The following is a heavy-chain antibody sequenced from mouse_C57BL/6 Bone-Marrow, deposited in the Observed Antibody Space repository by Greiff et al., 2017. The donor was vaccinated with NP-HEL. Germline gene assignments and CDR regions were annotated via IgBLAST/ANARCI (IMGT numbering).Heavy chain of an antibody. CDR1: GYTFTSYW. V-gene: IGHV1-72*01. CDR2: IGPNSGGT. CDR3: ARPYYYGSSYDWYFDV. Sequence: QVQLQQPGAELVKPGASVKLSCKASGYTFTSYWMHWVKQRPGRGLEWIGRIGPNSGGTKYNEKLKSKATLTVDKPSSTAYMQLSSLTSEDSAVYYCARPYYYGSSYDWYFDVWGTGTTVTVSS. J-gene: IGHJ1*03. D-gene: IGHD1-1*01.